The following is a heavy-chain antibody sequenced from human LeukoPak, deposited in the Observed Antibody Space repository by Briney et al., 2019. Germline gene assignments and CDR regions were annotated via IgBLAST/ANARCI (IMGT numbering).Heavy chain of an antibody. V-gene: IGHV3-7*01. CDR1: EFTFSSYW. CDR2: IRQDGSEM. J-gene: IGHJ4*02. D-gene: IGHD3-22*01. CDR3: ARVNYYDSSGYYQNYFVY. Sequence: GGSLRLSCAASEFTFSSYWMSWVRQAPGKGLEWVAKIRQDGSEMYYADSVKGRFTISRDNAQNSLYLQMNSLRAEDTAVYYCARVNYYDSSGYYQNYFVYWGQGTLVTVSS.